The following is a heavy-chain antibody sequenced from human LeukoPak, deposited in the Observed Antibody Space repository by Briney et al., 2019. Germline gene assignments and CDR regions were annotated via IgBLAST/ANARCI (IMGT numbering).Heavy chain of an antibody. D-gene: IGHD5-18*01. Sequence: GASVKVSCKASGYTFTGYYMHWVRQAPGQGLEWMGWINPNSGGTKYAQKFQGRVTMTRDTSISTAYMELSGLRSADTAVYYCARDRLSPPGKYIYGYGALDYWGQGILVTVS. CDR1: GYTFTGYY. CDR3: ARDRLSPPGKYIYGYGALDY. J-gene: IGHJ4*02. CDR2: INPNSGGT. V-gene: IGHV1-2*02.